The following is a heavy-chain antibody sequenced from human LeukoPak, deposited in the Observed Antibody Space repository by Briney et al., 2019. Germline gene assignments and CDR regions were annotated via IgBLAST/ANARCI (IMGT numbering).Heavy chain of an antibody. V-gene: IGHV3-21*01. D-gene: IGHD4-17*01. Sequence: GGSLRLSCAASGFTFSSYSMNWVRQAPGKGLEWVSSISSSSSYIYYADSVKGRFTISRDNAKNSLYLQMYSLRAEDTAVYYCATVDYGDYFHPHAFDIWGQGTMVTVSS. CDR3: ATVDYGDYFHPHAFDI. J-gene: IGHJ3*02. CDR1: GFTFSSYS. CDR2: ISSSSSYI.